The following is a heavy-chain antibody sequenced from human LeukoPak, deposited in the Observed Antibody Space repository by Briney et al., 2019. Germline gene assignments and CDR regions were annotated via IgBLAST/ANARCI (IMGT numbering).Heavy chain of an antibody. V-gene: IGHV3-7*01. Sequence: PGGSLRLSCAASGFTFSSYWMSWVRQAPGKGLEWVANIKQDGSEKYYVDSVKGRFTISRDNAKNSLYLQMNSLRAEDTAVYYCARENVDTAMALDYWGQGTLVTVSS. CDR3: ARENVDTAMALDY. D-gene: IGHD5-18*01. CDR2: IKQDGSEK. CDR1: GFTFSSYW. J-gene: IGHJ4*02.